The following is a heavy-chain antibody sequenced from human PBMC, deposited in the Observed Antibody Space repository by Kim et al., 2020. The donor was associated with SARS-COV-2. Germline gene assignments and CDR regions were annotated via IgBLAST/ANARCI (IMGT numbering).Heavy chain of an antibody. D-gene: IGHD3-10*01. J-gene: IGHJ5*02. CDR1: GGSISSSSYY. Sequence: SETLSLTCTVSGGSISSSSYYWGWIRQPPGKGLEWIGRIYYSGSTYYNPSLKSRVTISVDTSKNQFSLKLSSVTAADTAVYYCARRYYYGSGSYFDWFDPWCQGTLVTVSS. V-gene: IGHV4-39*01. CDR3: ARRYYYGSGSYFDWFDP. CDR2: IYYSGST.